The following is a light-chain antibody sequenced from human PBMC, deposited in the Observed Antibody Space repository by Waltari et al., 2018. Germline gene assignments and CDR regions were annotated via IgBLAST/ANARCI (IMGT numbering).Light chain of an antibody. CDR1: HTISSY. J-gene: IGKJ1*01. V-gene: IGKV1-39*01. Sequence: DIQMTQSPSSLSASVGDRVTITCRTSHTISSYVNWYQQKPGKAPEVLIFAASSLQRGVPSRFSGSGSGTEFTLTITSLQPEDFATYYCQQTYTLPPWTFGQGTKVEFK. CDR2: AAS. CDR3: QQTYTLPPWT.